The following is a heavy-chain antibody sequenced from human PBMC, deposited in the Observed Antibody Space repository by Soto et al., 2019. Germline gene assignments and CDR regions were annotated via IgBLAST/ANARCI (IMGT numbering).Heavy chain of an antibody. CDR3: AHQQSGYDDAFPLDYFDY. Sequence: QITLKESGPTLVKPTQTLTLTCTFSGFSLSTSGVGVGWIRQPPGKALEWLALIYWDDDKRYSPSLKSRLTITKDTSKNHVVLTMRNMDPVDTATYYWAHQQSGYDDAFPLDYFDYWGQGSLDTVSS. V-gene: IGHV2-5*02. CDR2: IYWDDDK. CDR1: GFSLSTSGVG. D-gene: IGHD5-12*01. J-gene: IGHJ4*02.